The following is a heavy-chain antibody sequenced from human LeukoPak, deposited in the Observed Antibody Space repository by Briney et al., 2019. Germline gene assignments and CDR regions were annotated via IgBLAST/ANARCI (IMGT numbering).Heavy chain of an antibody. CDR3: ARGLNTSPGVDY. CDR2: IKEDGSEK. V-gene: IGHV3-7*01. Sequence: PGGSLRPSCSASGFIFSTYWMNWVRQAPGKGLEWVANIKEDGSEKDYADSVKGRFTISRDNAKNSVFLQMNSLRDEDTAVYYCARGLNTSPGVDYWGQGTLVTVSS. CDR1: GFIFSTYW. D-gene: IGHD1/OR15-1a*01. J-gene: IGHJ4*02.